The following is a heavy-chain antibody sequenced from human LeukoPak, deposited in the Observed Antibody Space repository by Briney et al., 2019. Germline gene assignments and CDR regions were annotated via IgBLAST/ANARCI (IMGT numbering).Heavy chain of an antibody. CDR2: IYSGGST. CDR3: ARGYSSSNYYYYYGMDV. V-gene: IGHV3-53*01. D-gene: IGHD6-13*01. CDR1: GFTVSSNY. Sequence: GGSLRLSCAASGFTVSSNYMSWVRQAPGKGLEWVSVIYSGGSTYYADSVKGRFTISRDNSKNTLYLQMNSLRAEDTAVYYCARGYSSSNYYYYYGMDVWGQGTTVTVSS. J-gene: IGHJ6*02.